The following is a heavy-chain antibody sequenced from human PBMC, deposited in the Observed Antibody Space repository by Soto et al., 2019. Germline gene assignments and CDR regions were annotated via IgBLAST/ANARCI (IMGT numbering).Heavy chain of an antibody. V-gene: IGHV4-59*08. CDR3: ARGGWRQIDY. J-gene: IGHJ4*02. CDR2: FYYSGST. Sequence: QVQLQESGPGLVKPSETLSLTCTVSGGSISSYYWSWIRQPPGKGLEWIGYFYYSGSTNYNPSLKSRVTISVDTSKNQCSLKLSAVTAADTAVYYCARGGWRQIDYWGQGTLVTVSS. D-gene: IGHD3-3*01. CDR1: GGSISSYY.